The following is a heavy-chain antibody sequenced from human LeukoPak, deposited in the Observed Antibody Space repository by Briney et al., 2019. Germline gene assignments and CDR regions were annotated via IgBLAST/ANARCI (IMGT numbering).Heavy chain of an antibody. CDR2: IYHSGST. D-gene: IGHD6-19*01. Sequence: SETLSLTCTVSGGSISSGYYWGWIRQPPGKGLEWIGSIYHSGSTYYNPSLKSRVTISVDTSKNQFSLKLSSVTAADTAVYYCARASPLGWNYYDYWGQGTLVTVSS. J-gene: IGHJ4*02. CDR1: GGSISSGYY. CDR3: ARASPLGWNYYDY. V-gene: IGHV4-38-2*02.